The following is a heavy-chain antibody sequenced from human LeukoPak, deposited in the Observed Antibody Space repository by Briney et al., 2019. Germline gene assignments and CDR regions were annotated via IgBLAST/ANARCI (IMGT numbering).Heavy chain of an antibody. D-gene: IGHD3-9*01. CDR1: GFTFSSYA. V-gene: IGHV3-23*01. CDR2: ISGSGGST. CDR3: AKSMALQLRYFDWAISFDY. Sequence: AGGSLRLSCAASGFTFSSYAMSWVRQAPGKGLEWVSAISGSGGSTYYADSVKGRFTISRDNSKNTLYLQMNSLRAEDTAVYYCAKSMALQLRYFDWAISFDYWGQGTLVTVSS. J-gene: IGHJ4*02.